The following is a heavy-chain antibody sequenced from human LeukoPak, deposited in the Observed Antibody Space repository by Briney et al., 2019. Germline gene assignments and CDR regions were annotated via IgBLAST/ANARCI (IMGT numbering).Heavy chain of an antibody. CDR1: GFILRDYG. D-gene: IGHD3-16*01. CDR2: VRFGGSGK. J-gene: IGHJ4*02. V-gene: IGHV3-30*02. CDR3: AKEGGVGGLDY. Sequence: GGSLRLSCTASGFILRDYGMHWVRQAAGKGLEWVAFVRFGGSGKYYADSVKGRFIISRDDSENTLYLQLNGLRVEDTGLYYCAKEGGVGGLDYWGQGTLVTVSA.